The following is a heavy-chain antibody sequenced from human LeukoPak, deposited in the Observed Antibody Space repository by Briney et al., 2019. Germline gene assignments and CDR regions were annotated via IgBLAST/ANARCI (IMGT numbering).Heavy chain of an antibody. J-gene: IGHJ6*02. CDR3: AKDRANSDYHYYGMDV. CDR1: GFSFSSFA. D-gene: IGHD1/OR15-1a*01. CDR2: ISYDGSNQ. Sequence: GESLKISCAASGFSFSSFAMHWVRQAPGKGLEWVAVISYDGSNQYYADSVKGRFTISRDDSRNTLYLQMNSLRAEDTAVYYCAKDRANSDYHYYGMDVWGPGTTVTVSS. V-gene: IGHV3-30*18.